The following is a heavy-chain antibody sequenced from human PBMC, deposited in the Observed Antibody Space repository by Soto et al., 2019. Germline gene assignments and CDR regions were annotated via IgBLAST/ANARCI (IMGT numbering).Heavy chain of an antibody. D-gene: IGHD1-26*01. V-gene: IGHV1-8*01. Sequence: QVQLVQSGAEVKEPVASVRVSCKASGYTFTNNDISWVRQATGQGLEWMGWMNPISGNAGYAQKFQGRVTMTRNTSISTAYLELRSLRVEDTAVYYCARWVVGADYSDYWGQGTLVTVSS. CDR1: GYTFTNND. CDR2: MNPISGNA. CDR3: ARWVVGADYSDY. J-gene: IGHJ4*02.